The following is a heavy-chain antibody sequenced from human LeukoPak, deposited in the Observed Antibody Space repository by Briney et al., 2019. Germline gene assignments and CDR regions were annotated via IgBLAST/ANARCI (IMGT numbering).Heavy chain of an antibody. CDR2: INHSGST. D-gene: IGHD5-18*01. Sequence: SETLSLTCAVYGGSFSGYYWSWIRQPPGKGLEWIGEINHSGSTNYNPSLNSRVTISVDTSKNQFSLKLSSVTAADTAVYYCARGKARGYSYGYVGLDYWGQGTLVTVSS. CDR1: GGSFSGYY. CDR3: ARGKARGYSYGYVGLDY. J-gene: IGHJ4*02. V-gene: IGHV4-34*01.